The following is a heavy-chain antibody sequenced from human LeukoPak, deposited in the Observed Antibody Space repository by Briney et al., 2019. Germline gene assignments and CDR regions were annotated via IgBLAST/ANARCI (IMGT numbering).Heavy chain of an antibody. CDR1: GDSVSSISYY. CDR2: IYYSGGT. J-gene: IGHJ2*01. CDR3: ARQIYRDYPWGWYFDL. V-gene: IGHV4-31*03. Sequence: PSQTLSLTCTVSGDSVSSISYYWSWIRQHPGKGLEWIRCIYYSGGTYYNPSLKSRITISVDTSKNQFSLKLSSVTAADTAVYYCARQIYRDYPWGWYFDLWGRGTLVSVSS. D-gene: IGHD4-17*01.